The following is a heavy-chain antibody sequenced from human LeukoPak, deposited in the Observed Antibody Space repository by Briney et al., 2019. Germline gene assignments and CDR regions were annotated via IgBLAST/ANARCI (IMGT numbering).Heavy chain of an antibody. J-gene: IGHJ4*02. D-gene: IGHD3-22*01. CDR1: GFTFDDYA. V-gene: IGHV3-9*01. CDR3: AKDKGSGASGYYYGFDY. Sequence: PGRSLRLSCAASGFTFDDYAMHWVRHAPGKGLEWVSGISWNSGSIGYADSVKGRFTISRDNAKNSLYLQMNSLRAEDTALYYCAKDKGSGASGYYYGFDYWGQGTLVTVSS. CDR2: ISWNSGSI.